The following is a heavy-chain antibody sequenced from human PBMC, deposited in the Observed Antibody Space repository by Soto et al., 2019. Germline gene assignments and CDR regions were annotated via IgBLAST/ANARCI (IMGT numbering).Heavy chain of an antibody. V-gene: IGHV4-59*08. D-gene: IGHD2-2*01. CDR2: IYYSGST. CDR3: ARLGGYCSSTSCYGYYGMDV. J-gene: IGHJ6*02. CDR1: GVSISSYY. Sequence: SETLSLTCTVSGVSISSYYWSWIRQPPGKGLEWIGYIYYSGSTNYDPSLESRVTISVDTSKNQFSLKVSSVTAADTAVYYCARLGGYCSSTSCYGYYGMDVWGQGTTVTVSS.